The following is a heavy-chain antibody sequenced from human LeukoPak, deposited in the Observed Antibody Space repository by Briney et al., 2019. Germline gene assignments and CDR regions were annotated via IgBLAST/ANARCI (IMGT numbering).Heavy chain of an antibody. V-gene: IGHV1-8*03. Sequence: ASVKVSCKASGYTFTSYDINWVRQATGQGLEWMGWMNPNSGNTGYAQKFQGRVTITRNTSISTAYMELSRLRSDDTAVYYCARSRLPNAPTPHWGQGTLVTVSS. J-gene: IGHJ4*02. D-gene: IGHD2-15*01. CDR2: MNPNSGNT. CDR1: GYTFTSYD. CDR3: ARSRLPNAPTPH.